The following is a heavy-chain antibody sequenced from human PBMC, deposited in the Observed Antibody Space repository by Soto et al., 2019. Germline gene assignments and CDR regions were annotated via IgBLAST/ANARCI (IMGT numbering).Heavy chain of an antibody. CDR2: INHSGST. CDR3: ARHNYGSGSTYFDY. CDR1: GWSFSGYY. Sequence: SETLSLTCAVYGWSFSGYYWTWIRQPPGTGLEWIGEINHSGSTNYNPSLKSRVTISVDTSKNQFSLKLNSMTAADTAVYYCARHNYGSGSTYFDYWGQGTLVTVSS. V-gene: IGHV4-34*01. D-gene: IGHD3-10*01. J-gene: IGHJ4*02.